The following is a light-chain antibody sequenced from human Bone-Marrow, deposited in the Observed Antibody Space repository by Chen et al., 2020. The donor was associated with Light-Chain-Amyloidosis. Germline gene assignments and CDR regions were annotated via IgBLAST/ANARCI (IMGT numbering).Light chain of an antibody. CDR2: DVS. V-gene: IGLV2-14*01. J-gene: IGLJ3*02. CDR3: SSYTRSSALGV. CDR1: SSDVGGYNY. Sequence: QSALTQPASVSGSPGQSLTIPCSGTSSDVGGYNYVSWYQQHPGKAPKLMIYDVSNRPSGVSNRFSGSKSGNTASLTISGLQAEDEADYYCSSYTRSSALGVFGGGTKLTVL.